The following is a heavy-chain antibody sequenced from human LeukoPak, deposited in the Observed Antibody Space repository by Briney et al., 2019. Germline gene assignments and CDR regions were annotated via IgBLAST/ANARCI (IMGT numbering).Heavy chain of an antibody. V-gene: IGHV3-21*01. CDR1: GFTFSSYS. CDR3: AKDAATVTSRGDAFDI. D-gene: IGHD4-17*01. J-gene: IGHJ3*02. CDR2: ISSSSSYI. Sequence: PGGSLRLSCAASGFTFSSYSMNWVRQAPGKGLEWVSSISSSSSYIYYADSVKGRFTISRDNAKNSLYLQMNSLRAEDTAVYYCAKDAATVTSRGDAFDIWGQGTMVTVSS.